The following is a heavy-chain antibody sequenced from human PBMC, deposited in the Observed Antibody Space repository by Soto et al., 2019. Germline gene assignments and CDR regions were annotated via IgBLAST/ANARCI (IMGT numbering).Heavy chain of an antibody. CDR1: GFTFSSYA. V-gene: IGHV3-23*01. CDR3: AKDRTRGDIVVVVAATAKRYGMDV. Sequence: EVQLLESGGGLVQPGGSLRLSCAASGFTFSSYAMSWVRQAPGKGLEWVSAISGSGGSTYYADSVKGRFTISRDNSKNTLYLQMNSLRAEDTAVYYCAKDRTRGDIVVVVAATAKRYGMDVWGQGTTVTVSS. J-gene: IGHJ6*02. CDR2: ISGSGGST. D-gene: IGHD2-15*01.